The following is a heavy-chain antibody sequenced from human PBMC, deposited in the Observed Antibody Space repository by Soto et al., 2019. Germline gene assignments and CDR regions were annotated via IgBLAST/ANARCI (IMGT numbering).Heavy chain of an antibody. CDR1: GYTFTNYG. CDR3: ARGVGSGSYYNQYNWFDP. V-gene: IGHV1-18*01. CDR2: INVYNGNT. Sequence: ASVKVSCKASGYTFTNYGISWVRQAPGQGLEWMGWINVYNGNTKYAQKVQGRVTMTTDTSTSTAYMELRSLRSDDTAVYYCARGVGSGSYYNQYNWFDPWGRGTLGTVSS. D-gene: IGHD3-10*01. J-gene: IGHJ5*02.